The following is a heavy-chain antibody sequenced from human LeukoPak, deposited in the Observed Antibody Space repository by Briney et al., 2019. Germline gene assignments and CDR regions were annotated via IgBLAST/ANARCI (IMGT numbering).Heavy chain of an antibody. D-gene: IGHD6-13*01. J-gene: IGHJ4*02. Sequence: GGSLTLSCAVSGIALSSYAMSWVRQAPGEGLEWVSAISGSVGSTYYADSVKGRFTISRDSSKNTMYLQMNSLRAEDTAVYYCAKGDSSSWYSSWGQGTLVTVSS. CDR2: ISGSVGST. V-gene: IGHV3-23*01. CDR1: GIALSSYA. CDR3: AKGDSSSWYSS.